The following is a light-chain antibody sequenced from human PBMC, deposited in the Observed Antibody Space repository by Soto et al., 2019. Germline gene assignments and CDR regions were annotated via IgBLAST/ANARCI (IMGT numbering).Light chain of an antibody. CDR1: ESLITNA. V-gene: IGKV3-20*01. CDR3: KQEGVSPLT. CDR2: GAF. J-gene: IGKJ3*01. Sequence: EIVLTQSPGTLSLSPGATATVSCRATESLITNALAWYQQKPGQAPSLLISGAFTRDAAIPDRFTGSGSGTDFALTISRLELEDAAVYDGKQEGVSPLTFGPGTKVESK.